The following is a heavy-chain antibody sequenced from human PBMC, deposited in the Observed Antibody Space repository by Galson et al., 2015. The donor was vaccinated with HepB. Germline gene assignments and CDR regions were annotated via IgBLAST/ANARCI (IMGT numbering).Heavy chain of an antibody. J-gene: IGHJ6*03. CDR1: GFAFSSYA. D-gene: IGHD3-9*01. Sequence: SLRLSCAASGFAFSSYAMSWVRQAPGKGLEWVSAISGSGGSTYYADSVKGRFTISRDNSKNTLYLQMNSLRAEDTAVYYCAKVSHDILTGYYYYYYYMDAWGKGTTVTVSS. CDR3: AKVSHDILTGYYYYYYYMDA. V-gene: IGHV3-23*01. CDR2: ISGSGGST.